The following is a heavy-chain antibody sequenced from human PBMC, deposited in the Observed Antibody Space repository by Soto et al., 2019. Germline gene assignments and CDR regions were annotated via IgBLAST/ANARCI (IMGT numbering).Heavy chain of an antibody. V-gene: IGHV3-30*03. CDR3: ARDRGYYDSSGYFDY. CDR1: GFTFRWFG. J-gene: IGHJ4*02. CDR2: ISNDGSNE. D-gene: IGHD3-22*01. Sequence: PGGSLRLSCAGSGFTFRWFGMNWVRQAPGKGLEWVARISNDGSNEYYVDSVKGRFTISRDNSKNTLYLQMDSLRAEDTAVYYCARDRGYYDSSGYFDYWGQGTLVTVSS.